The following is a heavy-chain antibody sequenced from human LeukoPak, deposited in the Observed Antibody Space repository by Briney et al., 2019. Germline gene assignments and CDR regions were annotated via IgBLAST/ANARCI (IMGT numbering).Heavy chain of an antibody. CDR3: ARARITIFGVAPAD. Sequence: PSQTLSLTCTVSGGSISSGSYYWSWIRQPAGTGLEWIGRIYTSGSTNYNPPLKSRVTISVDTSKNQFSLKLSSVTAADTAVYYCARARITIFGVAPADWGQGTLVTVSS. CDR2: IYTSGST. D-gene: IGHD3-3*01. J-gene: IGHJ4*02. V-gene: IGHV4-61*02. CDR1: GGSISSGSYY.